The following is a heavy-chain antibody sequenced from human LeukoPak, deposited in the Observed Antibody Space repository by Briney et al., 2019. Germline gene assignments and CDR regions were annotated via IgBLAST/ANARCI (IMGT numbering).Heavy chain of an antibody. J-gene: IGHJ4*02. D-gene: IGHD1-7*01. V-gene: IGHV6-1*01. Sequence: SQTLSLTCAISGDSVSSNSAAWNWIRQSPSRGLEWLGRTYYRSKWLHDYAISVKSRITINPDTSMNQFSLQLNSVTPEDTAVYYCARNYSPDFDYWGQGTQVSVSS. CDR1: GDSVSSNSAA. CDR2: TYYRSKWLH. CDR3: ARNYSPDFDY.